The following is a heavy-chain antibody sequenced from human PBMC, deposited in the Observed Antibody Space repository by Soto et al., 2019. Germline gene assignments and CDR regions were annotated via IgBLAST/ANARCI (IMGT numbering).Heavy chain of an antibody. CDR2: VSIGSST. J-gene: IGHJ4*02. V-gene: IGHV3-23*01. CDR1: GFTFSSYA. Sequence: VGSLRLSCAASGFTFSSYAMGWVRQGPGKGLEWVAVVSIGSSTHYADSVRGRFTISRDNSKNTLSLQMNSLTAEDTAVYFCAKRRGAGGHFDYWGQGALVTVSS. CDR3: AKRRGAGGHFDY. D-gene: IGHD2-15*01.